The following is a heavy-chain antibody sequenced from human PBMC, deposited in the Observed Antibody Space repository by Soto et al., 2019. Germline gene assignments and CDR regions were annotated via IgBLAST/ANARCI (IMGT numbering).Heavy chain of an antibody. J-gene: IGHJ4*02. CDR3: AKDWAYYYDSSCYYYPTEIDY. CDR1: GFTFSSYA. V-gene: IGHV3-23*01. D-gene: IGHD3-22*01. Sequence: EVQLLESGGGLVQPGGSLRLSCAASGFTFSSYAMSWVRQAPGKGLEWVSAISGSGGSTYYADSVKGRFTISRDNSKNTLYLQINSLRAEDTAVYYCAKDWAYYYDSSCYYYPTEIDYWGQGTLVTVFS. CDR2: ISGSGGST.